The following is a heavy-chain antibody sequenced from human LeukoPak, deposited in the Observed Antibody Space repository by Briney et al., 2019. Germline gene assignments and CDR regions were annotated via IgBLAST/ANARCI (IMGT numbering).Heavy chain of an antibody. Sequence: KTSETLSLTCTVSGGSISSGSYYWSWIRQPAGKGLGWIGRIYTSGSTNYNPSLKSRVTISVDTSKNQFSLKLSSVTAADTAVYYCARVGWGSAPYFDYWGQGTLVTVSS. J-gene: IGHJ4*02. D-gene: IGHD3-16*01. V-gene: IGHV4-61*02. CDR2: IYTSGST. CDR3: ARVGWGSAPYFDY. CDR1: GGSISSGSYY.